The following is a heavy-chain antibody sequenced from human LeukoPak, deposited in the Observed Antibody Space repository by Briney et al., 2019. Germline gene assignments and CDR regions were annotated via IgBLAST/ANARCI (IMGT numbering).Heavy chain of an antibody. Sequence: GESLKISCXGSGYSFTSYWIGWVRQMPGKGLEWMGIIYPGDSDTRYSPSFQGQVTISADKSISTAYLQWSSLKASDTAIYYCARSGQRAYGRFWFDPWGQGTLVTVSS. CDR3: ARSGQRAYGRFWFDP. CDR2: IYPGDSDT. J-gene: IGHJ5*02. D-gene: IGHD2-15*01. V-gene: IGHV5-51*01. CDR1: GYSFTSYW.